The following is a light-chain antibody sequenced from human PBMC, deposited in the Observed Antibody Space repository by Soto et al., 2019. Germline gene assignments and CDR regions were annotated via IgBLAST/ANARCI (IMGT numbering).Light chain of an antibody. CDR1: QNVLYSSNNKNY. CDR2: WAY. J-gene: IGKJ2*01. Sequence: DIMMTQSPDSLAVSLGERATINCKSSQNVLYSSNNKNYLAWYQQKPGQPPKLLIDWAYTRKSGVPDRFSGSGSGTDFTLTISSLQAEDVAVYYCQQYYNTPLTFGQGTKLEIK. V-gene: IGKV4-1*01. CDR3: QQYYNTPLT.